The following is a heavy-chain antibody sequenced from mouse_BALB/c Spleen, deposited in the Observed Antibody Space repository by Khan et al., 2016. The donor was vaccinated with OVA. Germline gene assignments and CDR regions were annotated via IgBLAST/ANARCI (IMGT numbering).Heavy chain of an antibody. CDR3: ARNYDYDEGLAY. CDR2: IWSVGST. CDR1: GFSLTSYG. J-gene: IGHJ3*01. V-gene: IGHV2-2*02. D-gene: IGHD2-4*01. Sequence: QVQLQQSGPGLVQPSQSLSITCTVSGFSLTSYGVHWVRQSPGKGLEWLGVIWSVGSTDYNAAFKSRLNISKDNSKSQAFFKMNSLQANDTAIYYCARNYDYDEGLAYWGQGTLVTGSA.